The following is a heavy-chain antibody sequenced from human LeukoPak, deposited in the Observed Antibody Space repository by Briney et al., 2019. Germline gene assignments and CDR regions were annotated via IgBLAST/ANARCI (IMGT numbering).Heavy chain of an antibody. J-gene: IGHJ4*02. CDR3: AKGATMIVVVTMYYFDY. V-gene: IGHV3-23*01. CDR2: ISGSGGST. D-gene: IGHD3-22*01. Sequence: GGSLRLSCAASGFTFSSYAMSWVRQAPGKGLEWVSAISGSGGSTYYADSVKGRFTISRDNSKNTLYLQMNSLRAEDTAVYYCAKGATMIVVVTMYYFDYWGRGTLVTVSS. CDR1: GFTFSSYA.